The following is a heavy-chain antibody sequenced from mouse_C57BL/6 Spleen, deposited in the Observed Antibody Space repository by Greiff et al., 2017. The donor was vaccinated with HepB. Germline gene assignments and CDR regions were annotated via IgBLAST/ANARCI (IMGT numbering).Heavy chain of an antibody. CDR1: GFNIKDDY. J-gene: IGHJ2*01. D-gene: IGHD2-1*01. V-gene: IGHV14-4*01. Sequence: EVQLQQSGAELVRPGASVKLSCTASGFNIKDDYMHWVKQRPEQGLEWIGGIDPENGDTEYASKFQGKATITADTSSNTAYLQLSSLTSEDTAVYYCTSIYYAEDYWGQGTTLTVSS. CDR3: TSIYYAEDY. CDR2: IDPENGDT.